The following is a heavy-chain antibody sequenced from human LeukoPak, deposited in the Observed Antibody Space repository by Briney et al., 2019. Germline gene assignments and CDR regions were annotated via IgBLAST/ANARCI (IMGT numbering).Heavy chain of an antibody. CDR2: ISDSGSTK. D-gene: IGHD5-18*01. J-gene: IGHJ4*02. V-gene: IGHV3-48*03. CDR1: GFTFSSYE. Sequence: GGSLRLSCAASGFTFSSYEMNWVRQAPGKGLEWVSYISDSGSTKYYADSVKGRFTISRDNAKNSVYLQMSSLRAEDTAVYYCARDRWGYSYGGDWGQGTLVTVSS. CDR3: ARDRWGYSYGGD.